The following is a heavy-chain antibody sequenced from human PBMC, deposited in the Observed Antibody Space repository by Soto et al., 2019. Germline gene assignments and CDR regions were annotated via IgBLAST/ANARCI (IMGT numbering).Heavy chain of an antibody. CDR3: ATFSDYNADTLPEGGDYYYYMDV. CDR1: GFTFSSYA. J-gene: IGHJ6*03. V-gene: IGHV3-23*01. CDR2: ISGSGGST. D-gene: IGHD2-2*01. Sequence: GGSLRLSCAASGFTFSSYAMSWVRQAPGKGLEWVSAISGSGGSTYYADSVKGRFTISRDNSKNTLYLQMNSLRSEDTAVYYCATFSDYNADTLPEGGDYYYYMDVWGKGTTVTVSS.